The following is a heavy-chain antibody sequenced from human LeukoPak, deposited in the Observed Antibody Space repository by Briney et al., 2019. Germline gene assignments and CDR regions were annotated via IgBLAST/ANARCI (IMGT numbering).Heavy chain of an antibody. CDR3: ATWSEDTAMVDFDY. J-gene: IGHJ4*02. CDR2: INPNSGGT. Sequence: ASVKVSRKASGYTFTGYYMHWVRQAPGRGLEWMGRINPNSGGTNYAQKFQGRVTMTRDTSISTAYMELSRLRSDDTAVYYCATWSEDTAMVDFDYWGQGTLVTVSS. D-gene: IGHD5-18*01. V-gene: IGHV1-2*06. CDR1: GYTFTGYY.